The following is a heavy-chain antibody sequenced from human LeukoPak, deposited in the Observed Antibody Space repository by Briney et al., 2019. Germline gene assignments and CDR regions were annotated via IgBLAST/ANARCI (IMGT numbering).Heavy chain of an antibody. CDR2: IYYSGST. CDR1: GGSISSGDYY. V-gene: IGHV4-30-4*01. CDR3: ARDLRDQGFDP. D-gene: IGHD2-2*01. Sequence: PSQTLSLTCTVSGGSISSGDYYWSWIRQPPGKGLEWIGYIYYSGSTYYNPSLESRVTISVDTSKNQFSLKLSSVTAADTAVYYCARDLRDQGFDPWGQGTLVTVSS. J-gene: IGHJ5*02.